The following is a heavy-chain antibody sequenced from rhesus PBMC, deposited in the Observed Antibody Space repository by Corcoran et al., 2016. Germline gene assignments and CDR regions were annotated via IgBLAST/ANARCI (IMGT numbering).Heavy chain of an antibody. Sequence: QVQLVQSGAEVKKPGSSVKVSCKASGYTFTDYYMHWVRQAPRQGLEWMVWINPYNGNTKYAQKVQGRVTMTRDTSTSTAYMELSSLRSEDTAVYYCASGSSYVHDWYFDLWGPGTPITISS. D-gene: IGHD4-29*01. V-gene: IGHV1S2*01. CDR2: INPYNGNT. J-gene: IGHJ2*01. CDR3: ASGSSYVHDWYFDL. CDR1: GYTFTDYY.